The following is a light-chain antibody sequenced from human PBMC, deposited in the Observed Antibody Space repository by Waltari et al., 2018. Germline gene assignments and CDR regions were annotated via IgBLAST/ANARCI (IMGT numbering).Light chain of an antibody. CDR2: WAS. V-gene: IGKV4-1*01. Sequence: DVVMTQSPDSLAVSLGERATIHCKSSNPISFYSTIKNFLTWYQQKPGQPPKLLNYWASTREAGVPDRFSGSGSGTDFTLTISSLQAEDVATYYCQQYLSTPFTFGPGTKVDIK. J-gene: IGKJ3*01. CDR1: NPISFYSTIKNF. CDR3: QQYLSTPFT.